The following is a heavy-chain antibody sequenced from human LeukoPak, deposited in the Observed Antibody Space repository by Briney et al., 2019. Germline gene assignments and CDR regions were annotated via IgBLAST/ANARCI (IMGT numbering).Heavy chain of an antibody. V-gene: IGHV1-8*03. CDR3: ARRTRDIVVVPAAIRFGP. CDR2: MNPNSGNT. J-gene: IGHJ5*02. Sequence: APVKVSCKASGYTFTSYDINWVRQATGQGLEWMGWMNPNSGNTGYAQKFQGRVTITRNTSISTAYMELSSLRSEDTAVYYCARRTRDIVVVPAAIRFGPWGQETLVTVSS. D-gene: IGHD2-2*01. CDR1: GYTFTSYD.